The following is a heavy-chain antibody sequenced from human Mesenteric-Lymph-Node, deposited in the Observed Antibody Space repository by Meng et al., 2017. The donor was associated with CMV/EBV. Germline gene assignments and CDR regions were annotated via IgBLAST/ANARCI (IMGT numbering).Heavy chain of an antibody. D-gene: IGHD4-23*01. Sequence: GESLKISCGASGFTFSTYGFHWVRQVPGKGLEWVAVISYDGTNKSYANSVKGRFSISRDNSRNTLYLQMDSLRPEDTAVYYCARVNPRNYAGNDYWGQGTLVTVSS. CDR1: GFTFSTYG. V-gene: IGHV3-30*03. CDR3: ARVNPRNYAGNDY. J-gene: IGHJ4*02. CDR2: ISYDGTNK.